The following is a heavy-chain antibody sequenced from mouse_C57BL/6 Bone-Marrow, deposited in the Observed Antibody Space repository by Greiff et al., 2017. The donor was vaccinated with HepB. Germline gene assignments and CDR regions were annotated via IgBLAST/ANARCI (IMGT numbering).Heavy chain of an antibody. D-gene: IGHD2-3*01. CDR1: GYTFTSYW. CDR3: ARWLLGAPYFDY. Sequence: QVQLQQPGAELVKPGASVKLSCKASGYTFTSYWMHWVKQRPGQGLEWIGMIHPNSGSTNYNEKFKSKATLTVDKSSSTAYRQLSSLTSEDSAVYYCARWLLGAPYFDYWGQGTTLTVSS. CDR2: IHPNSGST. V-gene: IGHV1-64*01. J-gene: IGHJ2*01.